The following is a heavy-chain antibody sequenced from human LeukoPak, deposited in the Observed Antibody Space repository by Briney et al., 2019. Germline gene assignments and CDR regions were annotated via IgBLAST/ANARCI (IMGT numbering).Heavy chain of an antibody. D-gene: IGHD3-10*01. CDR1: AYSVNSGYY. Sequence: KPSETLSLTCAVPAYSVNSGYYWVWIRQPPGKGLEWIGSIYHTGSAYYDPSPKSRVTISVDTSKNQFSLNLTSVTAADTAVYYCARGLGSGTLWGQGTMVTVSS. CDR2: IYHTGSA. CDR3: ARGLGSGTL. J-gene: IGHJ3*01. V-gene: IGHV4-38-2*01.